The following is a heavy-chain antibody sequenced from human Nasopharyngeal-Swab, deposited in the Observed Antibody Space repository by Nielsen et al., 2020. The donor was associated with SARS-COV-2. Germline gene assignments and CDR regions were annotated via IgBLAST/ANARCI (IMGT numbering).Heavy chain of an antibody. CDR1: GGSISSGGYY. J-gene: IGHJ5*02. Sequence: SETLSLTCTVSGGSISSGGYYWSWIRQHPGKGLEWIGYIYYSGSTYYNPSLKSRVTISVDKSKNQFSLKLSSVTAADTAVYYCARDQGKGVDPRGQGTLVTVSS. V-gene: IGHV4-31*03. CDR3: ARDQGKGVDP. CDR2: IYYSGST.